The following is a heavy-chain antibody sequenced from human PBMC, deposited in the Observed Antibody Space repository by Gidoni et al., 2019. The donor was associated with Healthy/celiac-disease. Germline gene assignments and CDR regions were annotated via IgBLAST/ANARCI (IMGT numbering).Heavy chain of an antibody. CDR2: ISSSGSTI. D-gene: IGHD3-9*01. CDR3: ARGRDIPNYFDY. CDR1: GFTFSSYE. V-gene: IGHV3-48*03. Sequence: EVQLVESGGGLVQPGGSLRLSCAASGFTFSSYEMNWVRQAPGKGLEWVSYISSSGSTIYYADSVKGRFTISRDNAKNSLYLQMNSLRAEDTAVYYCARGRDIPNYFDYWGQGTLVTVSS. J-gene: IGHJ4*02.